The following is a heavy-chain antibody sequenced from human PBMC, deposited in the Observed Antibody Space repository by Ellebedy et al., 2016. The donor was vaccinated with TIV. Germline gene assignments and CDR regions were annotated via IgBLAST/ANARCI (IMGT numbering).Heavy chain of an antibody. J-gene: IGHJ6*02. Sequence: GESLKISCKGSGYRFTNYWISWVRQMPGQGLEWMGRIDPTDSYINYSPSFQAHVTISADKSISTAYLQLNSLKASDSAIYYCARHEVAAAATMSEVTYYYYAFDVWGQGTMVTVSS. CDR2: IDPTDSYI. CDR1: GYRFTNYW. D-gene: IGHD6-25*01. V-gene: IGHV5-10-1*01. CDR3: ARHEVAAAATMSEVTYYYYAFDV.